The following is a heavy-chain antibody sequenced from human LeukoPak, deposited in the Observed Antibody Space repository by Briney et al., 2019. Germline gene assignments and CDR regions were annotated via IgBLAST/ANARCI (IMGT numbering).Heavy chain of an antibody. CDR2: IKSKTDGWTT. V-gene: IGHV3-15*01. CDR1: GFTFSNAW. Sequence: GGSLRLSCAASGFTFSNAWMSWVRQAPGKGLEWVGHIKSKTDGWTTDYAAPVKGRFTISRDDSKNTLYLQMNSLKTEDTAVYYCTTDLLGLWYSGGGLSYWGQGTLVTVSS. D-gene: IGHD2-15*01. J-gene: IGHJ4*02. CDR3: TTDLLGLWYSGGGLSY.